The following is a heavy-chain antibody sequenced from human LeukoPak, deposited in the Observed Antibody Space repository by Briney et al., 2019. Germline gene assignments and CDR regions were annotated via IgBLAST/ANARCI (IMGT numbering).Heavy chain of an antibody. V-gene: IGHV3-30*02. J-gene: IGHJ6*02. CDR3: AKDIHSRYYGMDV. CDR1: GFTFSSYG. Sequence: PGGSLRLSCAASGFTFSSYGMHWVRQAPGKGLEWVAVIWYDGSNKYYADSVKGRFTISRDNSKNTLYLQMNSLRAEDTAVYYCAKDIHSRYYGMDVWGQGTTVTVSS. D-gene: IGHD2-2*02. CDR2: IWYDGSNK.